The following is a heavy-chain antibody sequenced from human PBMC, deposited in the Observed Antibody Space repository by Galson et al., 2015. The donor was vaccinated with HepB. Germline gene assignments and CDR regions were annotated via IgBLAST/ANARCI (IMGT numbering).Heavy chain of an antibody. D-gene: IGHD2-2*01. Sequence: SLRLSCAASGFTFSSYAMSWVRQAPGKGLEWVSAISGSGGSTYYADSVKGRFTISRDNSKSTLYLQMNSLRAEDTAVYYCARDRYQLTYWVNYFDYWGQGTLVTVSS. CDR3: ARDRYQLTYWVNYFDY. CDR1: GFTFSSYA. CDR2: ISGSGGST. J-gene: IGHJ4*02. V-gene: IGHV3-23*01.